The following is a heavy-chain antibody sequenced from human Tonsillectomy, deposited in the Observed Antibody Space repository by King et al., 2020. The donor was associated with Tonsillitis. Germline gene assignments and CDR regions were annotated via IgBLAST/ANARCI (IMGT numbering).Heavy chain of an antibody. CDR2: IIPTLDIT. Sequence: VQLVQSGAEVKKPGSSVKVSCKASGGTFISYSISWVRQAPGQGLEWMGRIIPTLDITNYAQKFQGRVTITADKSTNTAYMELSSLRSDDTALYYCARGLYSRTPLHSWGQGTLVTVSS. V-gene: IGHV1-69*04. CDR3: ARGLYSRTPLHS. D-gene: IGHD2-21*01. CDR1: GGTFISYS. J-gene: IGHJ4*02.